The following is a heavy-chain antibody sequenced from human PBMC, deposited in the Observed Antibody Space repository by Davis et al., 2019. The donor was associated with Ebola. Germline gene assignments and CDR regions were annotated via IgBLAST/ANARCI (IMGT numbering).Heavy chain of an antibody. V-gene: IGHV4-59*01. D-gene: IGHD6-6*01. J-gene: IGHJ4*02. CDR1: GDPMTYYY. Sequence: PSETLSLTCTVSGDPMTYYYWTWIRQPPGKGLDWIGYINYSGRTVYNPSLESRVTMSVDTSKKQLSLRLPSVTAADTAIYYCARGAGQLPWYFDCWGQGTLVTVSS. CDR3: ARGAGQLPWYFDC. CDR2: INYSGRT.